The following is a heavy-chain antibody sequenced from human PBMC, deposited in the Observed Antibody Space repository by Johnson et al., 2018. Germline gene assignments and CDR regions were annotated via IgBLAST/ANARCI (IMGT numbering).Heavy chain of an antibody. V-gene: IGHV3-49*03. CDR3: TRGGRDSSGWYLATFEI. Sequence: VQLVESGGGLVQPGRSLRLSCTASGFTFGDYAMSWFRQAPGRGLEWVGFIRRKAYCGTPDYAASVKGRFPISSEDSKSIAYLQMNSLKTEDTAVYYCTRGGRDSSGWYLATFEIWGQGTMVTVSS. CDR2: IRRKAYCGTP. CDR1: GFTFGDYA. D-gene: IGHD6-19*01. J-gene: IGHJ3*02.